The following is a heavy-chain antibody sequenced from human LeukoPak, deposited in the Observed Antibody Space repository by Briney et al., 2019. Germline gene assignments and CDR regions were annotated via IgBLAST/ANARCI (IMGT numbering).Heavy chain of an antibody. Sequence: GASVKVSCKASGGTFSSYAISWVRQAPGQGLEWMGRIIPILGIANYAQKFQGRVTITADKSTSTAYMELSSLRSEDTAVYYCATYYYDSSGYYSVYFDYWGQGTLVTVSS. CDR2: IIPILGIA. V-gene: IGHV1-69*04. J-gene: IGHJ4*02. CDR1: GGTFSSYA. CDR3: ATYYYDSSGYYSVYFDY. D-gene: IGHD3-22*01.